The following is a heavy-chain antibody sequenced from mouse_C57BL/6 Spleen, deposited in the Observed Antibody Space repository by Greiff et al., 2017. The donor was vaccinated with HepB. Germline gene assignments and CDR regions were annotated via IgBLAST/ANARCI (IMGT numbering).Heavy chain of an antibody. CDR3: VRDLQLGRHYAMDY. V-gene: IGHV10-1*01. D-gene: IGHD4-1*02. CDR1: GFSFNTYA. J-gene: IGHJ4*01. CDR2: IRSKSNNYAT. Sequence: EVKLQESGGGLVQPKGSLKLSCAASGFSFNTYAMNWVRQAPGKGLEWVARIRSKSNNYATYYADSVKDRFTISRDDSESMLYLQMNNLKTEDTAMYYCVRDLQLGRHYAMDYWGQGTSVTVSS.